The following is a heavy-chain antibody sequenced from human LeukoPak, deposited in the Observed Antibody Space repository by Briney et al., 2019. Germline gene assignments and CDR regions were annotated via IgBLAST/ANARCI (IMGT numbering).Heavy chain of an antibody. V-gene: IGHV4-39*01. CDR3: AGPRAGYYGAYYMDV. D-gene: IGHD3-10*01. J-gene: IGHJ6*03. CDR2: IYYSGST. CDR1: GGSISSSSYY. Sequence: SETLSLTCTVSGGSISSSSYYWGWLRQPPGKGLERIGSIYYSGSTYYNPSLKSRVTISVDTSKNQFSLKLSSVTAADTAVYYGAGPRAGYYGAYYMDVWGKGTMVTVSS.